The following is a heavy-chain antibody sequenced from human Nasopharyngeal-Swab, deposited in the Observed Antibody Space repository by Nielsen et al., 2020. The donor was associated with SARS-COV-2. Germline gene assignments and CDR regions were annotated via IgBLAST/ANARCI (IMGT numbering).Heavy chain of an antibody. CDR3: ARSTWIPPDS. CDR1: GGSFNEYY. Sequence: SETLSLTCGVSGGSFNEYYWSWIRQSPDKGLEWIGEINHSDRTIYNPSLKSRLTISVDTSKSQFSLELRSVTATDTAVYYCARSTWIPPDSWGPGTLVTVSS. V-gene: IGHV4-34*01. CDR2: INHSDRT. D-gene: IGHD5-12*01. J-gene: IGHJ4*02.